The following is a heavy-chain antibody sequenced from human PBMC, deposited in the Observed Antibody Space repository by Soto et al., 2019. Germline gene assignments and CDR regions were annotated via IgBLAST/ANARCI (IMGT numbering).Heavy chain of an antibody. Sequence: QVQLQESGPGLVKPSETLSLTCTVSGGSISNSLYYWGWIRQPPGKGLEWIGTTYYSGNTYYNPSLSSRVTMPVDTSKNQFSLILSSVTAADTAVYFCARRAAAGQYQFDLWGQGTLVTVSS. J-gene: IGHJ4*02. D-gene: IGHD6-13*01. V-gene: IGHV4-39*01. CDR1: GGSISNSLYY. CDR2: TYYSGNT. CDR3: ARRAAAGQYQFDL.